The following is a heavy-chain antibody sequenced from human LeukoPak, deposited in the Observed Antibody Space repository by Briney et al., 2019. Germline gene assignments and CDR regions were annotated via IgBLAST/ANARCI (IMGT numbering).Heavy chain of an antibody. CDR1: GGSISSYY. D-gene: IGHD6-19*01. V-gene: IGHV4-59*01. J-gene: IGHJ4*02. Sequence: SETLSLTCTVSGGSISSYYWSWIRQPPGKGLEGIGYIYYSGSTNYNPSLKSRVTISVDTSKNQFSLKLSSVTAADTAVYYCAREGSSGWYYFDYWGQGTLVTVSS. CDR3: AREGSSGWYYFDY. CDR2: IYYSGST.